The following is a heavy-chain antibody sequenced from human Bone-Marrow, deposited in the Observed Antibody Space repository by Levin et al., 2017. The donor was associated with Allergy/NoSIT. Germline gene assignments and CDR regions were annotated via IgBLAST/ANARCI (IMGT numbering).Heavy chain of an antibody. CDR2: ISYSGST. CDR1: GVSINIPDYY. Sequence: SETLSLTCSVSGVSINIPDYYWSWIRQSPGKGLEWIGYISYSGSTYYNPSLKSRLGISLDTSKNRFSLKLTSVTAADTAVYYCAGHTHYYGAGTYYSPFDYWGQGTVVTVSS. J-gene: IGHJ4*02. D-gene: IGHD3-10*01. CDR3: AGHTHYYGAGTYYSPFDY. V-gene: IGHV4-30-4*01.